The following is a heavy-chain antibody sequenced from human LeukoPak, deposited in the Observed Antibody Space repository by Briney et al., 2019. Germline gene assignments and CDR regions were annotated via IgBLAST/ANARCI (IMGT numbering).Heavy chain of an antibody. Sequence: GSLRLSCAASGFTFSSYWMDWVRQAPGKGLVWVSRINSDGSSTSYADSVKGRFTISRDNAKNTLYLQMNSLRAADTAVYYCARDRDYDLFDYWGQGTLVTVSS. CDR1: GFTFSSYW. CDR3: ARDRDYDLFDY. CDR2: INSDGSST. D-gene: IGHD3-22*01. J-gene: IGHJ4*02. V-gene: IGHV3-74*01.